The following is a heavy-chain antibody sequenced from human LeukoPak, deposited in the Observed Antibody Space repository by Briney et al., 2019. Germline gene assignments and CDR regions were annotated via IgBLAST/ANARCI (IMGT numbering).Heavy chain of an antibody. CDR3: ARDHGYCSSTSCYPQFDY. CDR1: GFTFSDYY. Sequence: PGGSLRLSCAASGFTFSDYYMSWIRQAPGKGLEWVSYISSSSSYTNYADSVEGRFTISRDNAKNSLYLQMNSLRAEDTAVYYCARDHGYCSSTSCYPQFDYWGQGTLVTVSS. J-gene: IGHJ4*02. V-gene: IGHV3-11*06. D-gene: IGHD2-2*03. CDR2: ISSSSSYT.